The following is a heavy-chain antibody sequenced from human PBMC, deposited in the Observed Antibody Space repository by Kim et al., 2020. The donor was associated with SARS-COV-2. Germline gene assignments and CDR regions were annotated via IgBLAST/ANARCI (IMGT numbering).Heavy chain of an antibody. Sequence: SETLSLTCAVYGGSFSGYYWSWIRQPPGKGLEWIGEINHSGSTNYNPSLKSRVTISVDTSKNQFSLKLSSVTAADTAVYYCARGPQGYYFDYWGQGTLVTVSS. CDR2: INHSGST. J-gene: IGHJ4*02. V-gene: IGHV4-34*01. CDR1: GGSFSGYY. CDR3: ARGPQGYYFDY.